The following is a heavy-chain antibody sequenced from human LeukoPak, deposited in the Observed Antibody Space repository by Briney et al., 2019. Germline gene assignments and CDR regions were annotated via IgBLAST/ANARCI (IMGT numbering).Heavy chain of an antibody. V-gene: IGHV3-30-3*01. Sequence: GRSLRLSCAASGFTFSSYAMHWVRQAPGKGLEWVAVISYDGSNKYYADSVKGRFTISRDNSKNTLYLQMNSLRAEDTAVYYCAKVVGAFDIWGQGTMVTVSS. D-gene: IGHD3-10*01. J-gene: IGHJ3*02. CDR2: ISYDGSNK. CDR3: AKVVGAFDI. CDR1: GFTFSSYA.